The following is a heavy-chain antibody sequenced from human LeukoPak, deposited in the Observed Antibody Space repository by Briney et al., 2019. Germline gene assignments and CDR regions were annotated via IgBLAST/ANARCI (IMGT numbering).Heavy chain of an antibody. CDR2: INHSGST. Sequence: SETLSLTCAVYGGSFSGYYWSWICQPPGKGLEWIGEINHSGSTNYNPSLKSRVTISVDTSKNQFSLKLSSVTAADTAVYYCAIVVGATLADAFDIWGQGTMVTVSS. V-gene: IGHV4-34*01. D-gene: IGHD1-26*01. CDR1: GGSFSGYY. CDR3: AIVVGATLADAFDI. J-gene: IGHJ3*02.